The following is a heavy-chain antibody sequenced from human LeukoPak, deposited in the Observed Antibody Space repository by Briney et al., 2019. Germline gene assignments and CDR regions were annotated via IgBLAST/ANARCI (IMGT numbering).Heavy chain of an antibody. Sequence: TSETLSLTCTVSGGSISIYYWGWIRQPPGKGLEWIGSIYYSGSTYYNPSLKSRVTISVDTSKNQFSLKLSSVPAADTAVYYCARSHPVSSSCYDPWGQGTLVTVSS. CDR2: IYYSGST. D-gene: IGHD6-13*01. V-gene: IGHV4-39*07. CDR3: ARSHPVSSSCYDP. J-gene: IGHJ5*02. CDR1: GGSISIYY.